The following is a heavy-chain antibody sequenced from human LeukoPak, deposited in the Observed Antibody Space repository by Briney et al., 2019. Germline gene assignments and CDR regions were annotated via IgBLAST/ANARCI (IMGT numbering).Heavy chain of an antibody. J-gene: IGHJ4*02. D-gene: IGHD3-3*01. Sequence: SETLSLTCAVYGGSFSGYYWSWIRQPPGKGLEWIGEINHSGSTNYNPSLKSRVTISVDTSKNQFSLRLSSVTAATPPVYSWARVGRYYDFWSGYYFDYWGQGTLVTVSS. V-gene: IGHV4-34*01. CDR2: INHSGST. CDR1: GGSFSGYY. CDR3: ARVGRYYDFWSGYYFDY.